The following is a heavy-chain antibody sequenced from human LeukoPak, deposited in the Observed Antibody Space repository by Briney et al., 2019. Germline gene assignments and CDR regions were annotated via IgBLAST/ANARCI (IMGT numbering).Heavy chain of an antibody. Sequence: SETLSLTCTGSGGSISNYYWTWLRQPPGKGLEWIGYIFHSGSTKYNPSLQSRVTISVDTSKNRFSLKLSSVTAADTAVYYCARHSPTYYDFDYWGQGTLVTVSS. J-gene: IGHJ4*02. CDR2: IFHSGST. V-gene: IGHV4-59*08. CDR1: GGSISNYY. CDR3: ARHSPTYYDFDY. D-gene: IGHD3-10*01.